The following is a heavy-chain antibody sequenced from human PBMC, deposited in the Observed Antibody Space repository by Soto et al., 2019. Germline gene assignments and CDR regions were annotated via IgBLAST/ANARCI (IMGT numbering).Heavy chain of an antibody. V-gene: IGHV3-23*01. CDR2: ISAGGQSP. J-gene: IGHJ6*03. Sequence: EEQLLEAGGGLVQPGGSLRLSCAASGFSFNSFAMNWVRQAPGKGLEWVSTISAGGQSPFYADSMRGRFTVSRDDSRTTLFLHMSGLRAEDTATYYCARTAGMLRGVISWGGPNYRLNYHMDVWGKGAAVAVSS. D-gene: IGHD3-10*01. CDR1: GFSFNSFA. CDR3: ARTAGMLRGVISWGGPNYRLNYHMDV.